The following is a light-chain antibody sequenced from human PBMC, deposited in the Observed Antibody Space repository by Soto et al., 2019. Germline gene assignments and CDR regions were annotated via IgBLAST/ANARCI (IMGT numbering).Light chain of an antibody. CDR1: QGIRNE. CDR3: LQDYNFPWT. V-gene: IGKV1-6*01. J-gene: IGKJ1*01. Sequence: ALQMTQSPSSLSASVGDRVTITCRASQGIRNELGWYQQKPGKAPKLLIYAASTLQDEVPSRFSGSGSGTDFTLTISSLQPEDFATYYCLQDYNFPWTFGQGTKVEIK. CDR2: AAS.